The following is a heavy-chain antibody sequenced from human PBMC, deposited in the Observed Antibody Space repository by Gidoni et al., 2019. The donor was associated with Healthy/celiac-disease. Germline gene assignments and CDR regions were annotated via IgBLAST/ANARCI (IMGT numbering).Heavy chain of an antibody. CDR1: GGSVSSGSYY. Sequence: QVQLQESGPGLVKPSETLSLTCTVPGGSVSSGSYYGSWIRQPPGKGLEWIGYIYYSGSTNYNPSLKSRVTISVDTSKNQFSLKLSSVTAADTAVYYCARTTTPPSGSYYSYYFDYWGQGTLVTVSS. J-gene: IGHJ4*02. V-gene: IGHV4-61*01. CDR3: ARTTTPPSGSYYSYYFDY. D-gene: IGHD3-10*01. CDR2: IYYSGST.